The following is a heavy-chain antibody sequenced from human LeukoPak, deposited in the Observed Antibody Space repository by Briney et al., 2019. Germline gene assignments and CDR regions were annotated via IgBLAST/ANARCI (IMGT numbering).Heavy chain of an antibody. CDR3: ARESPGATRDY. J-gene: IGHJ4*02. CDR1: GFTFSSYA. D-gene: IGHD1-26*01. V-gene: IGHV3-48*03. CDR2: ISSSGSTI. Sequence: TGGSLRLSCAASGFTFSSYAITWVRQAPGKGLEWVSYISSSGSTIYYADSVKGRFTISRDNAKNSLYLQMNSLRAEDTAVYYCARESPGATRDYWGQGTLVTVSS.